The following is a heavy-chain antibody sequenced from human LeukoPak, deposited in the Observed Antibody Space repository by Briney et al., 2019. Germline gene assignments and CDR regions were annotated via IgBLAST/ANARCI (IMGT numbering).Heavy chain of an antibody. CDR3: AHPLEVQWLVAFDN. J-gene: IGHJ4*02. CDR2: IYWNDDQ. CDR1: GFSLTTRGVG. Sequence: SGPTLVNPTQTLTLTCTFSGFSLTTRGVGVGWIRQPPGKALEWLALIYWNDDQRINSALKTRLTITKDTSQNQVVLRMTNMDPVDTATYYCAHPLEVQWLVAFDNWGQGTLVTVSS. D-gene: IGHD6-19*01. V-gene: IGHV2-5*01.